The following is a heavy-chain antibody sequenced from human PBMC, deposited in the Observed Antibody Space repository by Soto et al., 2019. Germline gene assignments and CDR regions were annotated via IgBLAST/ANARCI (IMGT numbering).Heavy chain of an antibody. D-gene: IGHD6-19*01. Sequence: PGGSLRLSCAASGFTFSSYEMNWVRQAPGKGLEWVSYISSSGSTIYYADSVKGRFTISRDNAKNSLYLQMNSLRAEDTAVYYCARVKAVAGTPFDYWGQGTLVTVSS. J-gene: IGHJ4*02. V-gene: IGHV3-48*03. CDR1: GFTFSSYE. CDR2: ISSSGSTI. CDR3: ARVKAVAGTPFDY.